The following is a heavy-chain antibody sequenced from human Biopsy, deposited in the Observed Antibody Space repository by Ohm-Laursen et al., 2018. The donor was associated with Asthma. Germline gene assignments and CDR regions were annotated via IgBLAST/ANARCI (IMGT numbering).Heavy chain of an antibody. D-gene: IGHD6-19*01. V-gene: IGHV1-69*13. J-gene: IGHJ4*02. CDR2: LIVVLGTP. CDR1: GDSFSNYA. Sequence: GASVKVSCKASGDSFSNYAISWVRQAPGQGLEWMGGLIVVLGTPDHALMFEGRVTMTADESTSTAYMELSSLSSEDTAVYYCARGDSSGWSHYYFDYWGQGTLVTVSP. CDR3: ARGDSSGWSHYYFDY.